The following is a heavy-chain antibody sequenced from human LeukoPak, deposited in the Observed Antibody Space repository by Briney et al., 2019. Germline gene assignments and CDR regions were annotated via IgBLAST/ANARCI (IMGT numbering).Heavy chain of an antibody. D-gene: IGHD2-21*02. CDR2: INHSGST. J-gene: IGHJ4*02. CDR1: GGSFSGYY. CDR3: AREYCGGDCYGGAFGY. Sequence: PSETLSLTCAVYGGSFSGYYWSWLRQPPGKGLEWIGEINHSGSTNYNPSLKSRVTISLDTSKNQFSLKLSSVTAADTAVYYCAREYCGGDCYGGAFGYWGQGTLVTVSS. V-gene: IGHV4-34*01.